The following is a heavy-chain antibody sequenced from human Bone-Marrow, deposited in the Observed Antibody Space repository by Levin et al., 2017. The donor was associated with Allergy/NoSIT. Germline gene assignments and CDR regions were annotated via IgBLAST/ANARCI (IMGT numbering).Heavy chain of an antibody. CDR1: GFTFSSYG. CDR3: AKLITMVQGANDY. D-gene: IGHD3-10*01. V-gene: IGHV3-23*01. CDR2: ISNSGVST. J-gene: IGHJ4*02. Sequence: GESLKISCAASGFTFSSYGMSWVRQITGKGLEWVSGISNSGVSTSYSDSVKGRFTISRDNSKNTLYLQMNSLRAEDTAVYYCAKLITMVQGANDYWGQGTLVTVSS.